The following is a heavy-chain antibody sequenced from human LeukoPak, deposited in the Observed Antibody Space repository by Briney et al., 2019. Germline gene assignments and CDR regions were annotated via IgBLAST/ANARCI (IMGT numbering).Heavy chain of an antibody. J-gene: IGHJ4*02. CDR1: GGSISSGAYY. CDR3: ARRHHNWDY. CDR2: IYHSGST. Sequence: PSETLSLTCTVSGGSISSGAYYWSWIRQPPGKGLEWIGYIYHSGSTYYNPSLKSRVTISLDTSKNQFSLRLSSVTAADTAVYYCARRHHNWDYWGQGALVTVSS. V-gene: IGHV4-30-2*01. D-gene: IGHD5-24*01.